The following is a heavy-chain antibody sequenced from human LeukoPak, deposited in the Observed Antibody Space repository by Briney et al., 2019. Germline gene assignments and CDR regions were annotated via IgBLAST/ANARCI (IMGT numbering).Heavy chain of an antibody. CDR1: GYTFTGYY. J-gene: IGHJ3*02. D-gene: IGHD3-22*01. Sequence: ASVKVSCKASGYTFTGYYMHWVRQAPRQGLEWMGWINPNSGGTNYAQKFQGRVTMTRDTSISTAYMELSRLRSDDTAVYYCARDDSYYYDSSGSEAFDIWGQGTVVTVSS. CDR2: INPNSGGT. CDR3: ARDDSYYYDSSGSEAFDI. V-gene: IGHV1-2*02.